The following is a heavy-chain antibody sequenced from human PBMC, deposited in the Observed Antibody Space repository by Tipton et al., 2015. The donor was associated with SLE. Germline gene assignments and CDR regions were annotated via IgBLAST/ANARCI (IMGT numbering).Heavy chain of an antibody. Sequence: TLSLTCAVSGASISSSNWWNWVRQPPGKGLEWIGEIYHSGSTNYNPSLQSRVTISVDRSENQFSLELRSVTAADTAVYYCARTMTRPLMWYDPWGQGTLVTVS. D-gene: IGHD5-24*01. V-gene: IGHV4-4*02. CDR1: GASISSSNW. J-gene: IGHJ5*02. CDR3: ARTMTRPLMWYDP. CDR2: IYHSGST.